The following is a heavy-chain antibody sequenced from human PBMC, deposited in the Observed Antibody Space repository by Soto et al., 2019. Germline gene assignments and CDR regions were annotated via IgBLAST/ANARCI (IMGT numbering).Heavy chain of an antibody. CDR1: GGSISSGDYY. V-gene: IGHV4-30-4*01. D-gene: IGHD6-6*01. J-gene: IGHJ6*02. Sequence: QVQLQESGPGLVKPSQSLSLTCTVSGGSISSGDYYWSCIRQPPGKGLEWIGYIYYSGSTYYNPSLKSRVTISVDTSKNQFSLKLSSVTAADTAVYYCARVRQLVSYYFYGMDVWGQGTTVTVSS. CDR2: IYYSGST. CDR3: ARVRQLVSYYFYGMDV.